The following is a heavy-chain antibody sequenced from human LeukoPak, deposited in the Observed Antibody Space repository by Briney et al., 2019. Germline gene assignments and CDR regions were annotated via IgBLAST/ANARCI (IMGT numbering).Heavy chain of an antibody. CDR3: ARDLDDYVEAFDY. Sequence: GGSLRLSCAASGFTFSNYWMHWVRQAPGKGLVWVSRFISDGSYTTYADSVKGRFTISRDNAKNTLYLQMNILRAEDTAVYYCARDLDDYVEAFDYWGQGTLVTVSS. CDR1: GFTFSNYW. V-gene: IGHV3-74*01. CDR2: FISDGSYT. J-gene: IGHJ4*02. D-gene: IGHD4-17*01.